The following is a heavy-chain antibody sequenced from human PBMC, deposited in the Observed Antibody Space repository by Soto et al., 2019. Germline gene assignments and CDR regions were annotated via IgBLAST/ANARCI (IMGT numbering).Heavy chain of an antibody. J-gene: IGHJ4*02. CDR2: MNPNSGNT. CDR3: ARAHNSGDVDY. CDR1: GYTFRSYD. V-gene: IGHV1-8*01. D-gene: IGHD4-17*01. Sequence: ASVKVSCKSSGYTFRSYDIYWVRQATGQGLEWMGWMNPNSGNTGYAQKFQGRVTLTGSTSISTAYMELSGLTSVDTAVYYCARAHNSGDVDYWGQGTLVTVSS.